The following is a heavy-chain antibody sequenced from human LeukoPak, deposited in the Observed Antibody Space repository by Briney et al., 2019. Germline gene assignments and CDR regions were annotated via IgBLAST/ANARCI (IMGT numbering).Heavy chain of an antibody. CDR3: ARGYGDYLYYYYYYYMDV. V-gene: IGHV4-39*01. Sequence: SETLSLTCTVSGGSINRSYYYWGWIRQPPGKGLEWIGSIYYSGNTYYNPSLKSRVTISVDTSKNQFSLKLSSVTAADTAVYYCARGYGDYLYYYYYYYMDVWGKGTTVTVSS. CDR2: IYYSGNT. CDR1: GGSINRSYYY. D-gene: IGHD4-17*01. J-gene: IGHJ6*03.